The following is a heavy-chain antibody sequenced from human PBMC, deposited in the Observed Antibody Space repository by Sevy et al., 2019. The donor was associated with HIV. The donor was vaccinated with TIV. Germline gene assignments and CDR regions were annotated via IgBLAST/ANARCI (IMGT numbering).Heavy chain of an antibody. V-gene: IGHV3-15*01. Sequence: GGSLRLSCAASGFTFSNAWMSWVRQAPGKGLEWVGRIKSKTDGGTTDYAAAVKGRFTISRDDSKNTLYLQMNSLKTEDTAAYYCTSPAEYLDYFDYWGQGTLVTDSS. D-gene: IGHD2-2*01. CDR2: IKSKTDGGTT. CDR1: GFTFSNAW. CDR3: TSPAEYLDYFDY. J-gene: IGHJ4*02.